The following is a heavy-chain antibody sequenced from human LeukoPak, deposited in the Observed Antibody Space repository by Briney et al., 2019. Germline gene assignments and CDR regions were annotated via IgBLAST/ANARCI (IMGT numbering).Heavy chain of an antibody. CDR2: IHPSDSYT. Sequence: GESLRISCNGSGYXFTSYWISWVRQMPGKGLEWMGTIHPSDSYTNYSPSFQGHVTISADKSISTAYLQWSSLKASDTAMYYCARLEVVVVTPGRAAFDIWGQGTMVTVSS. J-gene: IGHJ3*02. CDR1: GYXFTSYW. CDR3: ARLEVVVVTPGRAAFDI. D-gene: IGHD3-22*01. V-gene: IGHV5-10-1*01.